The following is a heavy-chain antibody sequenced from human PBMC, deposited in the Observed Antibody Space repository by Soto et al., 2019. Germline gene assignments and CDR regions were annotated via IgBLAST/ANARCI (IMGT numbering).Heavy chain of an antibody. D-gene: IGHD1-26*01. Sequence: GESLKISCKGSGYKFSTYWINWVRQMPGKGLEWMGRIDVSDSYTNYNPSFEGHVSISADKSSSTVYLQWSSLKVADTAIYYCAKRRVGDAFDVWGQGTMVTVS. CDR2: IDVSDSYT. CDR3: AKRRVGDAFDV. CDR1: GYKFSTYW. J-gene: IGHJ3*01. V-gene: IGHV5-10-1*01.